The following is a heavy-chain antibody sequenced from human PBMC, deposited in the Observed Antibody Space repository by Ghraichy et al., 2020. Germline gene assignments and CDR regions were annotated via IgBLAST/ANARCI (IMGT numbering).Heavy chain of an antibody. D-gene: IGHD2-2*01. V-gene: IGHV3-7*01. CDR1: GFTFSSYW. CDR2: IKQDGSEK. CDR3: ARRGQLRIVDAFDI. J-gene: IGHJ3*02. Sequence: GGSLRLSCAASGFTFSSYWMSWVRQAPGKGLEWVANIKQDGSEKYYVDSVKGRFTISRDNAKNSLYLQMNSLRAEDTAVYYCARRGQLRIVDAFDIWGQGTMVTVSS.